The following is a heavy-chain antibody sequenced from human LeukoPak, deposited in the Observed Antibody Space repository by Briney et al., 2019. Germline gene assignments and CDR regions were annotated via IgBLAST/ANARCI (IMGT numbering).Heavy chain of an antibody. J-gene: IGHJ5*02. Sequence: SETLSLTCTVSGGSISSYYWSWIRQPPGKGLEWIGNIYYSGSTNYNPSFKSRVTISVDTSKNQFSLKLSSVTAADTAVYYCARARYQRSSVDPWGQGTLVTVSS. CDR2: IYYSGST. D-gene: IGHD2-2*01. V-gene: IGHV4-59*01. CDR3: ARARYQRSSVDP. CDR1: GGSISSYY.